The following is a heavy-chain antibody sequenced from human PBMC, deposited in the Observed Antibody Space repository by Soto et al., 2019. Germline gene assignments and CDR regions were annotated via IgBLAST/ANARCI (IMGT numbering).Heavy chain of an antibody. D-gene: IGHD6-19*01. CDR2: ISAYNGNT. Sequence: QVQLVQSGAEVKKPGASVKVSCKASGYTFTSYGISWVRQAPGQGLEWMGWISAYNGNTNYAQKLQGRVTMTTDTSTSTAYMELRSLRSDDTAVYYCARADSSGWYGWGTSYYYYGMDVWGQGTTVTVSS. J-gene: IGHJ6*02. CDR3: ARADSSGWYGWGTSYYYYGMDV. CDR1: GYTFTSYG. V-gene: IGHV1-18*01.